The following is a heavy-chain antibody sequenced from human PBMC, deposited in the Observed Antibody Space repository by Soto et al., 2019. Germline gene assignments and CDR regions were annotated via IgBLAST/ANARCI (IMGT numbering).Heavy chain of an antibody. Sequence: SETLSLTCTVSGGSISSYYWSWIRQPPGKGLEWIGYIYYSGSTNYNPSLKSRVTISVDKSKNQFSLKLSSVTAADTAVYYCARDNLLGFGELLYLFDYWGQGTLVTVSS. J-gene: IGHJ4*02. CDR3: ARDNLLGFGELLYLFDY. CDR2: IYYSGST. D-gene: IGHD3-10*01. V-gene: IGHV4-59*01. CDR1: GGSISSYY.